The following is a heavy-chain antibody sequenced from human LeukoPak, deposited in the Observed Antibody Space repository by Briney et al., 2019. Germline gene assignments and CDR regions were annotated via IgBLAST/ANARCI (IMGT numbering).Heavy chain of an antibody. D-gene: IGHD1-14*01. CDR3: ARARKGRNWFDP. CDR1: GYTFTGYY. Sequence: GASVKVSCKASGYTFTGYYMHWVRQAPGQGLEWMGWMNPNSGNTGYAQKFQGRVTMTRNTSISTAYMELSSLRSEDTAVYYCARARKGRNWFDPWGQGTLVTVSS. CDR2: MNPNSGNT. J-gene: IGHJ5*02. V-gene: IGHV1-8*02.